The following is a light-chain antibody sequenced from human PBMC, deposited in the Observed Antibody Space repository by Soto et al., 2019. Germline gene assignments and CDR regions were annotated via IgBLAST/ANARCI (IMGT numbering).Light chain of an antibody. J-gene: IGLJ1*01. Sequence: QSVLTQPASVSGSPGQSNTLSCTGTSSEVGGYNYVSWYQQHPGKAPKLMISDVSDRPSGVSSRFSGSKSGNTASLAISGLQAEDEADYYCISYTSSNTPYVFGTGTKDTDL. CDR3: ISYTSSNTPYV. CDR2: DVS. V-gene: IGLV2-14*01. CDR1: SSEVGGYNY.